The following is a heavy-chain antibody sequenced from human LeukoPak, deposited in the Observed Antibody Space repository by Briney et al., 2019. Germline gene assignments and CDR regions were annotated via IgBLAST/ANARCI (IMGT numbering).Heavy chain of an antibody. Sequence: PGGSLRLSCAASGFTFSNYGMHWVRQAPGKGLEWVAFIRFDGTNKYYADSVKGRLTISRDNSKNTLYLQMDSLRAEDTAVYYCAILNPSSSWPSNFDYWGQGTLVTVSS. J-gene: IGHJ4*02. CDR3: AILNPSSSWPSNFDY. V-gene: IGHV3-30*02. D-gene: IGHD6-13*01. CDR2: IRFDGTNK. CDR1: GFTFSNYG.